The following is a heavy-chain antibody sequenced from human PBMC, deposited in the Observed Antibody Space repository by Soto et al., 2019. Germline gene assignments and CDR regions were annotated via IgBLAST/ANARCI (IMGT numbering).Heavy chain of an antibody. CDR1: GFTFSNYW. CDR2: ISSDGSTT. Sequence: EVQLVESGGGLVQPGGSLRLSCAASGFTFSNYWMHWVRQVPGKGLMWVSRISSDGSTTSYADSVRGRFTISRDNAKNTLYLEMNSLRAEDTAVYYCARSRYSYGFDSWGQGTLVTVSS. J-gene: IGHJ4*02. V-gene: IGHV3-74*01. CDR3: ARSRYSYGFDS. D-gene: IGHD5-18*01.